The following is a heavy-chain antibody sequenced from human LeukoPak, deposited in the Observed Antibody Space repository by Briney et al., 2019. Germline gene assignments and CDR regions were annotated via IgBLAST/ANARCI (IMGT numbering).Heavy chain of an antibody. J-gene: IGHJ6*02. CDR1: GGTFISYA. CDR3: ARDRGDYSSYYYYGMDV. Sequence: ASVKVSCKASGGTFISYAISWVRQAPGQGLEWMGGIILIFGTANYAQKFQGRVTITADESTSTAYMELSSLRSEDTAVYYCARDRGDYSSYYYYGMDVWGQGTTVTVSS. D-gene: IGHD6-13*01. V-gene: IGHV1-69*13. CDR2: IILIFGTA.